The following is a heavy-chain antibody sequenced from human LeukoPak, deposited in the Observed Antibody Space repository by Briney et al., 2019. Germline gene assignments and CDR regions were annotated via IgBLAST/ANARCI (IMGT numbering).Heavy chain of an antibody. D-gene: IGHD6-13*01. CDR1: GGSISSYY. V-gene: IGHV4-4*08. CDR3: AREAEDSSSWFHDAFDI. Sequence: KPSETLSLTCTVSGGSISSYYWSWIRQPPGKGLEWIGYIYNSGSTNYNPSLKSRVTISVDTSKNQFSLKLSSVTAADTAVYYCAREAEDSSSWFHDAFDIWGQGTMVTVSS. CDR2: IYNSGST. J-gene: IGHJ3*02.